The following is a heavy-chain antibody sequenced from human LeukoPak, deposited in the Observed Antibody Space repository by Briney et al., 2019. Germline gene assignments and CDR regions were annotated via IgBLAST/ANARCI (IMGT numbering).Heavy chain of an antibody. D-gene: IGHD6-25*01. CDR1: GYTFTSYA. J-gene: IGHJ4*02. Sequence: ASVKVSCKASGYTFTSYAMHWVRQAPRQRLEWMGWINTGNGNTKNSQEFQGRVTITRDTSASTVYMELSSLRSDDTAVYYCARETLAAYFDYWGQGTLVTVSS. V-gene: IGHV1-3*04. CDR3: ARETLAAYFDY. CDR2: INTGNGNT.